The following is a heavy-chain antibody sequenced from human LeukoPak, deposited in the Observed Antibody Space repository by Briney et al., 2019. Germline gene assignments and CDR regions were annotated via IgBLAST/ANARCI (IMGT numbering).Heavy chain of an antibody. V-gene: IGHV3-53*01. J-gene: IGHJ3*02. Sequence: PGGSLRLSCAASGFTVSSNYMSWVRQAPGKGLEWVSVIYNGGSTYYADSVKGRFTISRDNSKNTLYLQMNSLRAEDTAVYYCARGGYWYSDAFDIWGQGTMVTVSS. D-gene: IGHD2-8*02. CDR2: IYNGGST. CDR1: GFTVSSNY. CDR3: ARGGYWYSDAFDI.